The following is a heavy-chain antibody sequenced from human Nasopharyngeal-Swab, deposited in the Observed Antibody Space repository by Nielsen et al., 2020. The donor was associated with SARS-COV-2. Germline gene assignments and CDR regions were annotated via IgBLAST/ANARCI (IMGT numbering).Heavy chain of an antibody. V-gene: IGHV2-70*11. D-gene: IGHD3/OR15-3a*01. CDR2: IDWDDDK. CDR1: GFSLSTDKMC. Sequence: SGPTLVTPTQTLTLTCSFSGFSLSTDKMCVSWIRQPPGKALEWLGRIDWDDDKYYNTFLKTRPTISMDISKNQVLLTMTNMDPVDTATYYCARTQGGYDFEDYWGQGTLVIVSS. J-gene: IGHJ4*02. CDR3: ARTQGGYDFEDY.